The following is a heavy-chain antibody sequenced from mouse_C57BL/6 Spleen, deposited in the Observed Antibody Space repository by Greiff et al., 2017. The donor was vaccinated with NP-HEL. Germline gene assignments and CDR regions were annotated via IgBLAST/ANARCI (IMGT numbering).Heavy chain of an antibody. CDR2: ISSGSSTI. CDR1: GFTFSDYG. Sequence: DVMLVESGGGLVKPGGSLKLSCAASGFTFSDYGMHWVRQAPEKGLEWVAYISSGSSTIYYADTVKGRFTISRDNAKNTLFLQMTSLRSEDTAMYYCARQGFYYGSSIYFDYWGQGTTLTVSS. V-gene: IGHV5-17*01. CDR3: ARQGFYYGSSIYFDY. J-gene: IGHJ2*01. D-gene: IGHD1-1*01.